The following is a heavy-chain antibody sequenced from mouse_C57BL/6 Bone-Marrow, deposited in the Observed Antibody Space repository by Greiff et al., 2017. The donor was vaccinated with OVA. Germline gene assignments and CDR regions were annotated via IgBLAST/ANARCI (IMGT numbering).Heavy chain of an antibody. D-gene: IGHD2-3*01. V-gene: IGHV14-2*01. CDR2: IDPEDGET. CDR3: ARDGYYVDY. J-gene: IGHJ2*01. Sequence: VQLQQSGAELVKPGASVKLSCTASGFNIKDYYMHWVKQRTEQGLEWIGRIDPEDGETKYATKFQGKATITADTSSNTAYLQLSSLTSEDTAVYYCARDGYYVDYWGQGTTRTVSS. CDR1: GFNIKDYY.